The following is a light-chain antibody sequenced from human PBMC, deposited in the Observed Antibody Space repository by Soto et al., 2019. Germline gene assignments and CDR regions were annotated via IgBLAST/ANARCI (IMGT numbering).Light chain of an antibody. J-gene: IGKJ5*01. V-gene: IGKV1D-16*01. CDR3: QLYISYPIT. CDR1: QGISKS. Sequence: DIQMTQSPSSLSASVGDSVTIPCRASQGISKSLAWYQQTAEKAPKSLIYAASSLQSGVPSRFRGSGSGTEFTLTISRLQPEDFETYYCQLYISYPITFGQGTRLEI. CDR2: AAS.